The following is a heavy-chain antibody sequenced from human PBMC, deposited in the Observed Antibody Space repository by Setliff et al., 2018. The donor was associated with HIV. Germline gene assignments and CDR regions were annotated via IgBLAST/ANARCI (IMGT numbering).Heavy chain of an antibody. CDR2: IYTSGST. D-gene: IGHD2-15*01. J-gene: IGHJ3*02. CDR1: GGSISSGSYY. CDR3: GRVAGYCAPSRCYGYNAFDI. Sequence: TLSLTCTVSGGSISSGSYYWTWIRQPAGKGLEWIGHIYTSGSTNYNPSLNSRVTIAVDTSKDQFSLNLSTVTAADTAVYYCGRVAGYCAPSRCYGYNAFDIWGPGTMVTVSS. V-gene: IGHV4-61*09.